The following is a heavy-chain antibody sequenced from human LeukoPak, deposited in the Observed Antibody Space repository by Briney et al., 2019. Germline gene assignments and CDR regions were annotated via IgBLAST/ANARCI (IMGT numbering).Heavy chain of an antibody. CDR2: INPNSGGT. D-gene: IGHD6-13*01. J-gene: IGHJ3*02. Sequence: GASVKVSCRASGYTFTGYYMHWVRQAPGQGLEWMGWINPNSGGTNYAQKFQGWVTMTRDTSISTAYMELSRLRSDDTAVYYCARAKQQLFDAFDIWGQGTMVTVSS. V-gene: IGHV1-2*04. CDR1: GYTFTGYY. CDR3: ARAKQQLFDAFDI.